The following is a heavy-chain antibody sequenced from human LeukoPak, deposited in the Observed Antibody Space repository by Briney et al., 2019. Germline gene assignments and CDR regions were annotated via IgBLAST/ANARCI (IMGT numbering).Heavy chain of an antibody. CDR3: ARDGSGSSGWYNFDY. CDR2: IYYSGST. V-gene: IGHV4-59*01. Sequence: SETLSLTCTVSGGSISSYYWSWIRQPPGKGLGWIGYIYYSGSTNYNPSLKSRVTISVDTSKNQFSLKLSSVTAADTAVYYCARDGSGSSGWYNFDYWGQGTLVTVSS. J-gene: IGHJ4*02. D-gene: IGHD6-19*01. CDR1: GGSISSYY.